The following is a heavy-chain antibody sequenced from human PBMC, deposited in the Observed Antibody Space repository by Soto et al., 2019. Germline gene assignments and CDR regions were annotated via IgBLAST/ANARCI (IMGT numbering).Heavy chain of an antibody. CDR2: IKQDGSEK. D-gene: IGHD2-2*01. J-gene: IGHJ4*02. Sequence: GGSLRLSCAASGFTFSSYWMSWVRQAPGKGLEWVANIKQDGSEKYYADSVKGRFTISRDNSKNTLYLQMNSLRAEDTAVYYCAKRLGYCISTSCLNPFDYWGQGTLVTVSS. CDR1: GFTFSSYW. CDR3: AKRLGYCISTSCLNPFDY. V-gene: IGHV3-7*05.